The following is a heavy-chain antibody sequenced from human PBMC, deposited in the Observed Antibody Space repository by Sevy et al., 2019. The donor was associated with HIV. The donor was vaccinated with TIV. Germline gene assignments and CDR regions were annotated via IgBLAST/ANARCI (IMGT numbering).Heavy chain of an antibody. CDR1: EIAFSNYA. V-gene: IGHV3-23*01. CDR2: ISASGRYT. CDR3: AKGYCSGGSCPRDYYYYGMDV. J-gene: IGHJ6*02. Sequence: GGSLRLSCAASEIAFSNYAMSWVRQAPGKGLEWVSAISASGRYTYCADSVEGRFNISRDNSRNTVYVQMTSLRAEDTALYYCAKGYCSGGSCPRDYYYYGMDVWGQGTTVTVSS. D-gene: IGHD2-15*01.